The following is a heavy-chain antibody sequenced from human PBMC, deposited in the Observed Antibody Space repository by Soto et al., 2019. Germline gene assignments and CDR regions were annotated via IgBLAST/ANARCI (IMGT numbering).Heavy chain of an antibody. CDR2: IIPIFGTA. D-gene: IGHD5-12*01. CDR3: ARGRGLRDWDIVATAYGMDV. V-gene: IGHV1-69*13. CDR1: GGTFSSYA. J-gene: IGHJ6*02. Sequence: GASVKVSCKASGGTFSSYAISCVRQAPGQGLEWMGGIIPIFGTANYAQKFQGRVTITADESTSTAYMELSSLRSEDTAVYYCARGRGLRDWDIVATAYGMDVWGQGTTVTVSS.